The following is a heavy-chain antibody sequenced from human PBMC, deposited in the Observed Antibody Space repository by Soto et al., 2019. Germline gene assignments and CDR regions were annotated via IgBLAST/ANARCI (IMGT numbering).Heavy chain of an antibody. J-gene: IGHJ4*02. V-gene: IGHV1-18*01. CDR2: ISAYNGNT. Sequence: ASVKVSCKASGYTFTSYGISWVRQAPGQGLEWMGWISAYNGNTNYAQKLQGRVTMTTDTSTSTAYMELRSLRSDDTVFYYCAREMATIADLKIDYWGQGTLVTVSS. CDR3: AREMATIADLKIDY. CDR1: GYTFTSYG. D-gene: IGHD5-12*01.